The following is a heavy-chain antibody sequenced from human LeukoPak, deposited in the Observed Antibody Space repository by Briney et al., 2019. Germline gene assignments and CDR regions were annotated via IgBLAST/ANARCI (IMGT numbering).Heavy chain of an antibody. CDR3: ARNYYYYYYMDV. CDR1: GGSISSYY. CDR2: IYYRGGT. Sequence: SETLSLTCTVSGGSISSYYWSWIRQSPGKGLEWIGDIYYRGGTNYNSSLKSRVTMSVDTSKNQFSLNLSSVTAADTAVYYCARNYYYYYYMDVWGKGTTVTVSS. J-gene: IGHJ6*03. V-gene: IGHV4-59*01.